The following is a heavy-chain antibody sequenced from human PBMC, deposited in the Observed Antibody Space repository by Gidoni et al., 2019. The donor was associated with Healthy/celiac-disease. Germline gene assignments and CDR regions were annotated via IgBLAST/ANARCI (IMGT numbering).Heavy chain of an antibody. CDR2: ISSSSSYT. CDR1: GFTFSDDY. V-gene: IGHV3-11*06. Sequence: QVQLVESGGGLVKPGGSLRLACAASGFTFSDDYMSWIRQAPGKGLEWVSYISSSSSYTNYADSVKGRFTISRDNAKNSLYLQMNSLRAEDTAVYYCARDIRYSSPGWFDPWGQGTLVTVSS. CDR3: ARDIRYSSPGWFDP. J-gene: IGHJ5*02. D-gene: IGHD3-9*01.